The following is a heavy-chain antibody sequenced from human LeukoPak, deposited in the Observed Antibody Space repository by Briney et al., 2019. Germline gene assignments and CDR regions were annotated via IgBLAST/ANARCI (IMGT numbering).Heavy chain of an antibody. J-gene: IGHJ6*02. V-gene: IGHV4-34*01. Sequence: SETLSLTCAVYGGSFSGYYWSWIRQPPWKGLEWIGEINHSGSTNYNPSLKSRVTISVDTSKNQFSLKLSSVTAADTAVYYCARGGPMYSSSWLDVWGQGTTVTVSS. CDR1: GGSFSGYY. CDR2: INHSGST. CDR3: ARGGPMYSSSWLDV. D-gene: IGHD6-13*01.